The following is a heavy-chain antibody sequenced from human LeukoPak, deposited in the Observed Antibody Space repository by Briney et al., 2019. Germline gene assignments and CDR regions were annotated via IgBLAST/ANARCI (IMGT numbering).Heavy chain of an antibody. Sequence: GGSLRLSCAASGFTFSSYAMHWVRQAPGKGLEWVAVISYDGSNKYYADSMKGRFAISRDNSKNTLYLQMNSLRAEDTAVYYCARDSGDIDSGFDYWGQGTLVTVSS. CDR2: ISYDGSNK. V-gene: IGHV3-30*09. J-gene: IGHJ4*02. CDR1: GFTFSSYA. CDR3: ARDSGDIDSGFDY. D-gene: IGHD1-26*01.